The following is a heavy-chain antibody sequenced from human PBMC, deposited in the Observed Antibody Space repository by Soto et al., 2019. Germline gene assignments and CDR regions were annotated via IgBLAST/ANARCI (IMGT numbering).Heavy chain of an antibody. CDR3: ARWGTTGGLAV. Sequence: QVQLVESGGGVVQPGTSLRLSCVGSGFTFRSYVIHWVRQAPGKGLEWVALTSYDGSNNFYGDSVKGRFTISRDNSRNTVELQMDSRGLEDTVHYSLARWGTTGGLAVWGQGTLVSVSS. V-gene: IGHV3-33*05. D-gene: IGHD3-16*01. CDR2: TSYDGSNN. J-gene: IGHJ4*02. CDR1: GFTFRSYV.